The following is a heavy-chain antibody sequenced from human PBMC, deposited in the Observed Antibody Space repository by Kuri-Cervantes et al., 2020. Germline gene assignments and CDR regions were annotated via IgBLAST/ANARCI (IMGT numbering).Heavy chain of an antibody. Sequence: GGSLRLSCSASGFTFSDYYMSWIRQAPGKGLECVSAISGSGGSTYYADSVKGRFTISRDNSKNTLYLQMNSLRAEDTAVYYCAKGSYFSDYWGQGTLVTVSS. D-gene: IGHD1-26*01. CDR1: GFTFSDYY. V-gene: IGHV3-23*01. CDR3: AKGSYFSDY. J-gene: IGHJ4*02. CDR2: ISGSGGST.